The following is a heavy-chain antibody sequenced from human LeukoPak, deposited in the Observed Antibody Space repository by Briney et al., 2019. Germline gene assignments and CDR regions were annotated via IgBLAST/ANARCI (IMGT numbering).Heavy chain of an antibody. CDR3: AREISSTVTTFDY. D-gene: IGHD4-17*01. V-gene: IGHV3-48*03. CDR1: GFTFSSYE. J-gene: IGHJ4*02. Sequence: PGGSLRLSCAASGFTFSSYEMNWVRQAPGKGLEWVSYISSSGSTIYYADSVKGRFTISRDNAKNSLYLQMNSLRAEDTAVYYCAREISSTVTTFDYWGQGTLVTVSS. CDR2: ISSSGSTI.